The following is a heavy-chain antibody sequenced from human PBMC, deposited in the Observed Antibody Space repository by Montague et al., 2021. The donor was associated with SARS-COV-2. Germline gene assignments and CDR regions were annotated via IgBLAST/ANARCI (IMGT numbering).Heavy chain of an antibody. CDR3: AIVGRGSSWYEVAFDI. V-gene: IGHV4-59*01. J-gene: IGHJ3*02. Sequence: SETLSLTCTVSGGSISRYSWTWIRQPPGKGLEWIGYIYNSGSTNYNPSLTSRVTISVDTSKNQFSLKLSSVSAADTAVYYCAIVGRGSSWYEVAFDIWGQGTMVTVSS. D-gene: IGHD6-13*01. CDR2: IYNSGST. CDR1: GGSISRYS.